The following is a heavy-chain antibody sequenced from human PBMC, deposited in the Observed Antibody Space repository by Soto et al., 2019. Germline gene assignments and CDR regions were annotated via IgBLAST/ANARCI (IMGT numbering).Heavy chain of an antibody. V-gene: IGHV3-23*01. D-gene: IGHD2-2*01. Sequence: EVHLLESGGDLVQPGGSLRFSCAASGFTLSTYAMNWVRQAPGKGLEWVSAIRNGGGDTFYEDPVKGRFTISRDNSKNTLYLQMNGLRAEDTAVYYCARCQVVTGVSGWCNYFAPGGQGTLVTVSS. CDR1: GFTLSTYA. J-gene: IGHJ5*02. CDR3: ARCQVVTGVSGWCNYFAP. CDR2: IRNGGGDT.